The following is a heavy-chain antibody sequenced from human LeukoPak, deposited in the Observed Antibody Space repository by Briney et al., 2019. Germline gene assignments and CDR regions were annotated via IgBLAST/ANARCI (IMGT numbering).Heavy chain of an antibody. Sequence: GGSLRLSCAASGFTFNTYAMSWVRQVPGKGPEWVATIGAADTYYAGSEKGRFTISRDDSKNTVFLQMDSLRAEDTAVYYCARDYVSHNGVYDCFEFWGQGTQVTVSS. CDR2: IGAADT. J-gene: IGHJ4*02. D-gene: IGHD3-16*01. V-gene: IGHV3-23*01. CDR3: ARDYVSHNGVYDCFEF. CDR1: GFTFNTYA.